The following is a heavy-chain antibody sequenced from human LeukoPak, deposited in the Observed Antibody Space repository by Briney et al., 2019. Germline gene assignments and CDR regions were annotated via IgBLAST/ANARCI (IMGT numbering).Heavy chain of an antibody. CDR1: GGSISSGGYY. Sequence: PSETLSLTCTVSGGSISSGGYYWSWIRQHPGKGLEWIGYIYYSGSTYYNPSLKSQVTISVDTSRNQFSVKLSSVTAADTAVYYCARSQNYYGSGDYWSQGTLVTVSS. CDR3: ARSQNYYGSGDY. D-gene: IGHD3-10*01. V-gene: IGHV4-31*01. CDR2: IYYSGST. J-gene: IGHJ4*02.